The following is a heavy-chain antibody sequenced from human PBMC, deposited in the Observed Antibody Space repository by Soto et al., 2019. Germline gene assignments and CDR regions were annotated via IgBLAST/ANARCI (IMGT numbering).Heavy chain of an antibody. Sequence: SETLSLTCTVSGGSISSGGYYWSWIRQHPGKGLEWIGYIYYSGSTYYNTSLKRRVTISVDTSKNQYSLKLSSVTAADTAVYQCARRNYDFWSGYYTGGDWFDPWGQGTLVTVSS. CDR2: IYYSGST. J-gene: IGHJ5*02. CDR1: GGSISSGGYY. CDR3: ARRNYDFWSGYYTGGDWFDP. D-gene: IGHD3-3*01. V-gene: IGHV4-31*03.